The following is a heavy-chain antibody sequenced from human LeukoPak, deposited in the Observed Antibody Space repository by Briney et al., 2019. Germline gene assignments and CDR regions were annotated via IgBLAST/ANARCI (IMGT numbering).Heavy chain of an antibody. CDR2: IWYDGSNK. D-gene: IGHD3-10*01. CDR1: GFSFSTYG. CDR3: AGNYGPYYFDY. J-gene: IGHJ4*02. Sequence: PGRSLRLSCVASGFSFSTYGMHWVRQAPGKGLEWVAVIWYDGSNKYYADSVKGRFTISRDNSKNTLYLQMNSLRAEDTAVYYCAGNYGPYYFDYWGQGTLVTVSS. V-gene: IGHV3-33*08.